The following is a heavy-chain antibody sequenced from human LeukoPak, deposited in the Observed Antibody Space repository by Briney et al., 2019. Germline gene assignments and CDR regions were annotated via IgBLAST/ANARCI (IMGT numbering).Heavy chain of an antibody. Sequence: ASVKVSCKASGYTFTSYYMHWVRQAPGQGLEWMGIINPSGGSTSYAQKFQGRVTMTRDTSTSTVYMELSSLRSEDTAVYYCARVLEKHYYDSSGTFDYWGQGTLVTVSS. CDR3: ARVLEKHYYDSSGTFDY. V-gene: IGHV1-46*01. J-gene: IGHJ4*02. CDR2: INPSGGST. CDR1: GYTFTSYY. D-gene: IGHD3-22*01.